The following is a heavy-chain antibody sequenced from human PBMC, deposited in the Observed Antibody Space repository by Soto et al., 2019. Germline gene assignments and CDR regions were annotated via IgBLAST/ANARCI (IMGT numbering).Heavy chain of an antibody. CDR2: IFWDGDQ. J-gene: IGHJ4*02. CDR3: AHSPVVINYFDF. CDR1: GFSLSTSPMG. D-gene: IGHD2-21*01. Sequence: QITLKESGPPLVKPTQTLTLTCTFSGFSLSTSPMGVGWIRQPPGKALEWLALIFWDGDQRYNPALESRLTITKDTSKTQVVLTMTNVDPVDTATYYCAHSPVVINYFDFWGPGTQVTVSS. V-gene: IGHV2-5*02.